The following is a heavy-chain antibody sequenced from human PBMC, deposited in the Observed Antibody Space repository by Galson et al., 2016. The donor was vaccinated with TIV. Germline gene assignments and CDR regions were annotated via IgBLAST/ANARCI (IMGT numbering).Heavy chain of an antibody. D-gene: IGHD1-26*01. J-gene: IGHJ4*02. V-gene: IGHV4-59*11. CDR2: IYDNGNT. CDR3: ARGRLVGATIDRDY. CDR1: GGSISGHY. Sequence: SETLSLTCTVSGGSISGHYWSWIRQPPGKGLEWIGYIYDNGNTDYIPSLKRRVSMSVDTSKNQFSLKLTFVTAADTAMYFCARGRLVGATIDRDYWGQGILVTVSS.